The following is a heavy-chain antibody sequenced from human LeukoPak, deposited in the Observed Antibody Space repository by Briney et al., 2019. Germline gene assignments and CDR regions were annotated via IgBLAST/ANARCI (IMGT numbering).Heavy chain of an antibody. J-gene: IGHJ5*02. V-gene: IGHV4-34*01. Sequence: SETLSLTCAVYGESFSGYYWSWIRQPPGKGLEWIGEINHGGSTNYNPSLKSRVTISVDTSKSQFFLKLSSVTAADTAVYYCARGSTVTTWRWFDPWGQGTPVTVSS. CDR1: GESFSGYY. CDR3: ARGSTVTTWRWFDP. CDR2: INHGGST. D-gene: IGHD4-17*01.